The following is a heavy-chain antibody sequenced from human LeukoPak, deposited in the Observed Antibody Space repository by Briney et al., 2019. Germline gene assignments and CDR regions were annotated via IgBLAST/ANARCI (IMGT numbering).Heavy chain of an antibody. V-gene: IGHV4-34*01. J-gene: IGHJ4*02. Sequence: PSETLSLTCAVYGGSFSGYYWSWIRQPPGKGLEWIGEINHSGSTNYNPSLKSRVTISVDTSKNQFPLKLSSVTAADTAVYYCASGYSSDRWFDYWGQGTLVTVSS. CDR3: ASGYSSDRWFDY. CDR2: INHSGST. CDR1: GGSFSGYY. D-gene: IGHD6-19*01.